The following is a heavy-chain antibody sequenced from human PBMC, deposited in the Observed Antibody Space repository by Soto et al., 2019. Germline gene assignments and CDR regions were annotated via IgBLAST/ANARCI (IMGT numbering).Heavy chain of an antibody. J-gene: IGHJ1*01. CDR2: IWSDGSRT. CDR1: GLTFSTYD. CDR3: ARWGTTGGLDV. Sequence: QVHLVESGGGVVQPGTSLRLSCAASGLTFSTYDMHWVRQAPGKGLEWVALIWSDGSRTFYADSVKGRFTISRDNSKNTLYLQMHSLRAEDTAVYYCARWGTTGGLDVWGQGTLVSVS. D-gene: IGHD3-16*01. V-gene: IGHV3-33*01.